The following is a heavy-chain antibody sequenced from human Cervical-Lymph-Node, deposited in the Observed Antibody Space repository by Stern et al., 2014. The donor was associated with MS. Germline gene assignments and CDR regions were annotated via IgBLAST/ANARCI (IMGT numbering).Heavy chain of an antibody. V-gene: IGHV3-53*01. CDR1: GFTVSTFY. CDR2: IYSGGDT. CDR3: ARRRTMLWGEDV. Sequence: EVQLVESGGGLIQPGGSLRISCVASGFTVSTFYMSWVRQTPGKGLEWVSLIYSGGDTYYADSVKGRFTISRDTSKNTVYLQMNSLRAEDTAVYYCARRRTMLWGEDVWGQGTTVTVSS. J-gene: IGHJ6*02. D-gene: IGHD3-10*01.